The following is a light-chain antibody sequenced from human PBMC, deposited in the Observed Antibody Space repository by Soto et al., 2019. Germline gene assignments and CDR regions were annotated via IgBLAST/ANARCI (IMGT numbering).Light chain of an antibody. CDR1: QSVSSTY. CDR3: QQYGSSPPVT. J-gene: IGKJ5*01. CDR2: GAS. V-gene: IGKV3-20*01. Sequence: EIGLTQSPGTLSLSPGGRATLSCRASQSVSSTYLAWYQQRPCQAPRLLIYGASGRATGIPDRFSGSGSGTDFTLTISRLEPEDFAVYYCQQYGSSPPVTFGQGTRLEIK.